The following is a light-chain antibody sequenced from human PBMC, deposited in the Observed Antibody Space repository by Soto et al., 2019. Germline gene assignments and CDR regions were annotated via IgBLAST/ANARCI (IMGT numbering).Light chain of an antibody. CDR3: HQRQSWPRT. V-gene: IGKV3D-11*03. Sequence: DIVLTQSPATLSSFPGDRVTLSCRASQYINTRLAWYQHRPGQAPRLLIYQTSIRAAGIPARFSASGSGTDFTLTISDVQPEDWALDYCHQRQSWPRTVGQGPKVDIK. CDR2: QTS. CDR1: QYINTR. J-gene: IGKJ1*01.